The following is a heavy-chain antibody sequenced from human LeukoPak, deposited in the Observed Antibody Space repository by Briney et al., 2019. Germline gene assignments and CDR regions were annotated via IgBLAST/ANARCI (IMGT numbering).Heavy chain of an antibody. CDR3: ARVAEAAAFDS. D-gene: IGHD6-13*01. CDR1: GFTFSSYS. J-gene: IGHJ4*02. V-gene: IGHV3-21*06. CDR2: ISGNSRHI. Sequence: GGSLRLSCAASGFTFSSYSMTWVRQAPGKGLEWVSSISGNSRHIYYADSMRGRFTISRDNAKNSLYLQMNSLKPEDTAVYYCARVAEAAAFDSWGQGTLVTVSS.